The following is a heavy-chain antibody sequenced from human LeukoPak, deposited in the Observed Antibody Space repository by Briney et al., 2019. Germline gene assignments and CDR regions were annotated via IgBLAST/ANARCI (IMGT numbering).Heavy chain of an antibody. Sequence: GGSLRLSCAASGFTFSSYAMSWVRQAPGEGLEWVSAISGSGGSTYYADSVKGRFTISRDNSKNTLYLQMNSLRAEDTAVYYCAKTIVVVPAAIDWFDPWGQGTLVTVSS. D-gene: IGHD2-2*02. CDR3: AKTIVVVPAAIDWFDP. J-gene: IGHJ5*02. CDR2: ISGSGGST. CDR1: GFTFSSYA. V-gene: IGHV3-23*01.